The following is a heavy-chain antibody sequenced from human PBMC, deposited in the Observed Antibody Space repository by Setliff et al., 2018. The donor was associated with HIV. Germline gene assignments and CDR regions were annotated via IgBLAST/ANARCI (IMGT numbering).Heavy chain of an antibody. Sequence: PGESLKISCQGSEYSFTNYWIGWVRQMPGKGLEWMGIIYPGDSDIRYSPSFQGQVTISADKAISTAYLQWSSLKASDTGMYYCARAGRGGGSYWTFDYWGQGTLVTVSS. V-gene: IGHV5-51*01. D-gene: IGHD1-26*01. CDR3: ARAGRGGGSYWTFDY. CDR1: EYSFTNYW. J-gene: IGHJ4*02. CDR2: IYPGDSDI.